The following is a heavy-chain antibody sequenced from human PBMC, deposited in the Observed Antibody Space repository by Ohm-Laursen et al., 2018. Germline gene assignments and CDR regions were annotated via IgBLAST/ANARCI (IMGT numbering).Heavy chain of an antibody. CDR2: TTSSGNTI. CDR3: ARGSHRLTTGYYFDY. CDR1: GFTFSDYY. V-gene: IGHV3-11*01. D-gene: IGHD4-11*01. Sequence: GSLRLSCSASGFTFSDYYMSWIRQAPGKGLEWVSYTTSSGNTIYYADSVKGRFTISRDNAKNSLYLQMNSLRVEDTAVYYCARGSHRLTTGYYFDYWGQGTLVTVSS. J-gene: IGHJ4*02.